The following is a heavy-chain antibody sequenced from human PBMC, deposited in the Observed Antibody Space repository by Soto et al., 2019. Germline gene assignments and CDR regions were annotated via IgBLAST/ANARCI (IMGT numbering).Heavy chain of an antibody. CDR3: ASVRQYYDSSAHYFDY. CDR2: IIPIFGTA. V-gene: IGHV1-69*01. Sequence: QVQLVQSGAEVKKPGSSVKVSCKASGGTFSSYAISWVRQAPGQGLEWMGGIIPIFGTANYAQKFQGRVTITADESTSTAYMELSSLRSEDTAVYYCASVRQYYDSSAHYFDYWGQGTLVTVSS. D-gene: IGHD3-22*01. J-gene: IGHJ4*02. CDR1: GGTFSSYA.